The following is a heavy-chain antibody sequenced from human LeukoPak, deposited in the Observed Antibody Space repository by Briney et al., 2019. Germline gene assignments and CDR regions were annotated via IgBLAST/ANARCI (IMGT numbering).Heavy chain of an antibody. Sequence: SETLSLTCIVSGGSISSYYWSWIRQPPGKGLEWIGYIYHSGSTNYNPSLKSRVTISVDTSKNQFSLKLSSVTAADTAVYYCARGGKVGATPEYFQHWGQGTLVTVSS. CDR2: IYHSGST. D-gene: IGHD1-26*01. CDR1: GGSISSYY. CDR3: ARGGKVGATPEYFQH. V-gene: IGHV4-59*08. J-gene: IGHJ1*01.